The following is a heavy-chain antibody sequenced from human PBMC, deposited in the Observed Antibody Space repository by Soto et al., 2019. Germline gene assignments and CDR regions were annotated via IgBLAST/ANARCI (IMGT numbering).Heavy chain of an antibody. D-gene: IGHD3-22*01. V-gene: IGHV3-9*01. CDR3: AKGRYYDISGQFVY. Sequence: EVQLVESGGGLVQPGRSLRLSCAASGFTFDDYALHWVWQNPGKGLEWVSGISWNSGGIGYADSVKGRFTISIDNAKNSLYLQMNSLRAEDTALYYCAKGRYYDISGQFVYWGQGTLVTVSS. CDR2: ISWNSGGI. CDR1: GFTFDDYA. J-gene: IGHJ4*02.